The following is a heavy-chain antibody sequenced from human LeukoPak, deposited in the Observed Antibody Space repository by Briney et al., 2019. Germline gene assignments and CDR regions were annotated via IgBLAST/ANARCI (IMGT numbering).Heavy chain of an antibody. CDR1: GFIFNNYA. CDR2: ISWNSGSI. D-gene: IGHD3-3*01. CDR3: AKGDIDYDFWSGYYFDY. Sequence: GGSLRLSCAGSGFIFNNYAMHWVRQPPGKGLEWVSGISWNSGSIDYADSVKGRFTISRDNAKNSLYLQMNSLRVEDTAFYYCAKGDIDYDFWSGYYFDYWGQGTLVTVSS. V-gene: IGHV3-9*01. J-gene: IGHJ4*02.